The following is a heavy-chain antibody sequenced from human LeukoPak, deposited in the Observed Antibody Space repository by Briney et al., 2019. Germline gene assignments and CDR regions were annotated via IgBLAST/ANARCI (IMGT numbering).Heavy chain of an antibody. V-gene: IGHV3-23*01. CDR2: ISGSGGVT. D-gene: IGHD6-13*01. J-gene: IGHJ4*02. CDR3: ATPFNSNWYTY. Sequence: GSLRLSCAASGFTFINYAMSWVRQAPGKGLAWVALISGSGGVTYYADSVKGRFTISRDNSKNTLYLQMNSLRAEDTAVYYCATPFNSNWYTYWGQGSLVTVSS. CDR1: GFTFINYA.